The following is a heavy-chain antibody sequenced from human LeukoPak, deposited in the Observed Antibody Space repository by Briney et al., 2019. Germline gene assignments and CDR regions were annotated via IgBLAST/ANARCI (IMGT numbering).Heavy chain of an antibody. CDR2: ISSSSSYI. D-gene: IGHD3-22*01. CDR3: ARDQHYYDSSGYPRFDP. Sequence: PGGSLRLSCAASGFTFSSYSMNWVRQAPGKGLEWVSSISSSSSYIYYADSVKGRFTISRDNSKNTLYLQMNSLRAEDTAVYYCARDQHYYDSSGYPRFDPWGQGTLVTVSS. J-gene: IGHJ5*02. CDR1: GFTFSSYS. V-gene: IGHV3-21*01.